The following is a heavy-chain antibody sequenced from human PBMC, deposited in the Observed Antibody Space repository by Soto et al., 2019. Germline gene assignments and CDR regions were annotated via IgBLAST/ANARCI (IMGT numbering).Heavy chain of an antibody. CDR3: ARDLPRGVIKRSGPLDI. Sequence: ASVKVSCKASGYTFTSYYMHWVRQAPGQGLEWMGIINPSGGSTSYAQKFQGRVTMTRDTSTSTVYMELSSLRSEDTAVYFCARDLPRGVIKRSGPLDIWGQGTMVTVSS. D-gene: IGHD3-10*01. V-gene: IGHV1-46*03. J-gene: IGHJ3*02. CDR1: GYTFTSYY. CDR2: INPSGGST.